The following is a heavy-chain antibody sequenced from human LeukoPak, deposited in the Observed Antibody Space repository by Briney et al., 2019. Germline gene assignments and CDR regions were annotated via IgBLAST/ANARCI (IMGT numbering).Heavy chain of an antibody. Sequence: PGGSLRLSCAASGFTFSSYAMSWVRQAPGKGLEWVSGLSGSGGSTYYADSVKGRFTISRDNSESTLYLQMNSLRVEDTAVYYCAKSLTTVTTSRFHYWGQGTLVTVSS. V-gene: IGHV3-23*01. D-gene: IGHD4-17*01. J-gene: IGHJ4*02. CDR1: GFTFSSYA. CDR3: AKSLTTVTTSRFHY. CDR2: LSGSGGST.